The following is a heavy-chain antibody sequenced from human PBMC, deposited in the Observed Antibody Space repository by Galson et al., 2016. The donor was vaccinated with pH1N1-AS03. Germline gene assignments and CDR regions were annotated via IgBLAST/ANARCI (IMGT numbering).Heavy chain of an antibody. Sequence: SLRLSCAASGFTFSRHAMHWVRQPPGKGLEWVAVISYDGSNKYYADSVKGRFTISRDNSKNTLYLQMNSLRVEDTAVYYCARPRVGNSRWGFEDWGQGTTVTVSS. CDR2: ISYDGSNK. CDR1: GFTFSRHA. D-gene: IGHD6-13*01. CDR3: ARPRVGNSRWGFED. J-gene: IGHJ6*02. V-gene: IGHV3-30*04.